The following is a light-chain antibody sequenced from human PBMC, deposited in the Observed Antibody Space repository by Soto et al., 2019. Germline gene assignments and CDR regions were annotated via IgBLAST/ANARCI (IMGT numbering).Light chain of an antibody. CDR1: SSDVGGYKY. Sequence: QCALNPPASGSGAPGQAVTISCTGTSSDVGGYKYVSWYQQHPDKAPKLIIYDVTNRPSGISNRFSGSKSGNTASLTISGLQAEDEADYYCSSYTSSSSYVFGTGTKVTVL. J-gene: IGLJ1*01. V-gene: IGLV2-14*01. CDR3: SSYTSSSSYV. CDR2: DVT.